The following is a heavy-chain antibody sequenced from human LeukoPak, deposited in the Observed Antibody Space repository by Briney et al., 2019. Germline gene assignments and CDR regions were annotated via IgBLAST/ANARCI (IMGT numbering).Heavy chain of an antibody. D-gene: IGHD2-2*02. CDR2: INPNSGGT. J-gene: IGHJ3*02. Sequence: GASVKVSCKASGDSFTTYAINWVRQATGQGLEWMGWINPNSGGTNYAQKFQGRVTMTRDTSISTAYMELSRLRSDDTAVYYCARGDRYCSSTSCYRSHAFDIWGQGTMVTVSS. V-gene: IGHV1-2*02. CDR3: ARGDRYCSSTSCYRSHAFDI. CDR1: GDSFTTYA.